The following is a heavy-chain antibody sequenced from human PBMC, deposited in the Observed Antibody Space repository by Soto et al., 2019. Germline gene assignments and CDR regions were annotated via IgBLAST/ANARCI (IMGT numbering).Heavy chain of an antibody. J-gene: IGHJ5*02. Sequence: QVQLQESGPGLVKPSGTLSLTCAVSGGSISSSNWWSWVRQPPGQGLEWIGAIYHSGSNNYNPSLKSRVTISVDKSKNQFSLKLSSVTAADTAVYYCARVIAAAVNWFDPWGQGTLVTVSS. D-gene: IGHD6-13*01. CDR3: ARVIAAAVNWFDP. CDR2: IYHSGSN. V-gene: IGHV4-4*02. CDR1: GGSISSSNW.